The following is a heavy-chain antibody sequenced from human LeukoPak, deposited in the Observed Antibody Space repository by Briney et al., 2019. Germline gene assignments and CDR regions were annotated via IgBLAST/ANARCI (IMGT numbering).Heavy chain of an antibody. D-gene: IGHD3-10*01. CDR2: ISSSSSYT. CDR1: GFTFSSYS. CDR3: ARAKQRGDGSGAFDI. J-gene: IGHJ3*02. V-gene: IGHV3-21*01. Sequence: GGSLRLSCAASGFTFSSYSMNWVRQAPGKGLEWVSSISSSSSYTYYADSVKGRFTISRDNAKNSLYLQMNSLRAEDTAVYYCARAKQRGDGSGAFDIWGQGTMVTVSS.